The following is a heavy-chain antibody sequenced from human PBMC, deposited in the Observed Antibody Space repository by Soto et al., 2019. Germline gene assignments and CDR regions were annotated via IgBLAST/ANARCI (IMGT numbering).Heavy chain of an antibody. CDR2: ISAWNGTT. CDR3: ARDQGLHKYFFDY. J-gene: IGHJ4*02. CDR1: GYTFTNYG. Sequence: SVKRACKSSGYTFTNYGFTWVREAPGQGLEWSGWISAWNGTTNTAQKLQDRVTMTTDPSTSTAYLELRSLTSDDTAVYYCARDQGLHKYFFDYCGQATLVTVSS. V-gene: IGHV1-18*01.